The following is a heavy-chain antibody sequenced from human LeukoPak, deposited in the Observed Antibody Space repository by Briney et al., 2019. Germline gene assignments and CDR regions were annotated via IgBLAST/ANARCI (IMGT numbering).Heavy chain of an antibody. CDR1: GFTFSSYS. CDR2: ISSSSSYI. Sequence: AGGSLRLSCAASGFTFSSYSMNWVRQAPGKGLEWVSSISSSSSYIYYADSVKGRFTISRDNAKNSLYLQMNSLRAEDTAVYYCAKLSGSDYYGIDVWGQGTTVTVSS. J-gene: IGHJ6*02. D-gene: IGHD2/OR15-2a*01. V-gene: IGHV3-21*01. CDR3: AKLSGSDYYGIDV.